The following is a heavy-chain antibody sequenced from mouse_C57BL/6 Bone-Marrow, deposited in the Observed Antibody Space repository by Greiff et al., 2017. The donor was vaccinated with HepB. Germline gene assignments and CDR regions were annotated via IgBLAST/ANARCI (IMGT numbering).Heavy chain of an antibody. J-gene: IGHJ3*01. CDR3: ARPMIRAWFAY. V-gene: IGHV5-17*01. CDR2: ISSGSSTI. Sequence: EVMLVESGGGLVKPGGSLKLSCAASGFTFSDYGMHWVRQAPEKGLEWVAYISSGSSTIYYAETVKGRFTISRDNAKNTLFLQMTSLRSEDTAMYYCARPMIRAWFAYWGQGTLVTVSA. CDR1: GFTFSDYG. D-gene: IGHD2-4*01.